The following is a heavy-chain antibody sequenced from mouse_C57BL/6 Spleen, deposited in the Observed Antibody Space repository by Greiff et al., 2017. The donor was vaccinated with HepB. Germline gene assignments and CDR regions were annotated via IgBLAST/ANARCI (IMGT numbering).Heavy chain of an antibody. CDR1: GYAFTNYL. CDR3: ARRRGIAAMDY. CDR2: INPGRGGT. Sequence: VQLQQSGAELVRPGTSVKVSYKASGYAFTNYLIEWVKQRPGQGLEWIGVINPGRGGTNYNEKFKGKATLTADKSSSTAYMQLSSLTSEDSAVCFCARRRGIAAMDYWGQGTSVTVSS. J-gene: IGHJ4*01. V-gene: IGHV1-54*01.